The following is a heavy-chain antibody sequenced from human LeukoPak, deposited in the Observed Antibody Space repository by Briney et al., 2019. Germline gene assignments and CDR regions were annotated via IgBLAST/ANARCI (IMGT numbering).Heavy chain of an antibody. CDR3: TSDTVDTSLGIDY. J-gene: IGHJ4*02. Sequence: GGSLRLSCAASGVTFSSHWMHWVRQVPGEGLVWVSRISRDGRSTAYADSVKGRFTISRDSAKTTMYLQMNSLRAEDTAVYYCTSDTVDTSLGIDYWGLGTLVTVSS. V-gene: IGHV3-74*01. CDR1: GVTFSSHW. D-gene: IGHD5-18*01. CDR2: ISRDGRST.